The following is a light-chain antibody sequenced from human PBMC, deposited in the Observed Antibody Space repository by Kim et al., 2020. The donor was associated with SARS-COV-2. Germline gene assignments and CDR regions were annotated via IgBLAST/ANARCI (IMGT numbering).Light chain of an antibody. Sequence: ASTGERVTITCRASQGISSYLAWYQQKPGKAPKLLIYAASTLQSGVPSRVSGSGSGTDFTLTISCLQSEDFATYYCQQYYSYPVTFGQGTKVDIK. J-gene: IGKJ1*01. CDR2: AAS. CDR1: QGISSY. V-gene: IGKV1-8*01. CDR3: QQYYSYPVT.